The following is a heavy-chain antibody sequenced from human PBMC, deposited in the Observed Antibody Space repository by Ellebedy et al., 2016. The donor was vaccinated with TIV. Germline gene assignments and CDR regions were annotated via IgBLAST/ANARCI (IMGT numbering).Heavy chain of an antibody. V-gene: IGHV1-24*01. CDR2: FDPEDGET. D-gene: IGHD2/OR15-2a*01. CDR3: ASNLFGVDA. J-gene: IGHJ6*02. CDR1: GYTLTELS. Sequence: AASVKVSCKVSGYTLTELSMHWVRQAPGKGLEWMGGFDPEDGETIYAQKFQGRVTITADKSTSTAYMDLSSLRSEDTAVFYCASNLFGVDAWGQGTTVTVS.